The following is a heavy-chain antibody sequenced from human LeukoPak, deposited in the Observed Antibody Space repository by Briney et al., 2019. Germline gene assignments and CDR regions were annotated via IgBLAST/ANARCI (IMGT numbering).Heavy chain of an antibody. CDR3: ATIQSGGRRKFDY. D-gene: IGHD2-15*01. CDR1: GFTFSKYW. Sequence: PGGSLRLSCTASGFTFSKYWMHWVRQAPGEGLVWVSRIDPDASSTNYADSVKGRFTIPRDNARNTVYLQMNSLRADDTALYYCATIQSGGRRKFDYWGQGILVTVSS. V-gene: IGHV3-74*01. J-gene: IGHJ4*02. CDR2: IDPDASST.